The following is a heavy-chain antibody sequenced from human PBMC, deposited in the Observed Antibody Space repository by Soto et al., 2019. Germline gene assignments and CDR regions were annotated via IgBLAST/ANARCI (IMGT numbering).Heavy chain of an antibody. CDR3: ARVWGGAFDF. Sequence: PSETLSLTSTVSGGSISSYYGSWIRQPPGKGLEWIGYIYYSGSTNYNPSLKSRVTISVDTSKNQFSLKLSSVTAADTAVYYCARVWGGAFDFWGQGTMVTVS. CDR1: GGSISSYY. CDR2: IYYSGST. J-gene: IGHJ3*01. V-gene: IGHV4-59*01. D-gene: IGHD3-10*01.